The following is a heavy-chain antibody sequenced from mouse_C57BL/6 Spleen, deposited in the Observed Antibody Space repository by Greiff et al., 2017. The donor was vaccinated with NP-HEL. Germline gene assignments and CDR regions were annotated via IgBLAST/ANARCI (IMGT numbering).Heavy chain of an antibody. V-gene: IGHV1-69*02. CDR1: GYTFTSYW. J-gene: IGHJ4*01. CDR3: ARRDSSSYCPMDY. CDR2: IDPSDSDT. Sequence: QVQLQQPGAELVRPGASVKLSCKASGYTFTSYWMHWVKQRPGQGLEWIGKIDPSDSDTNYNQKFKGKATLTVDKSSSQAYMQLSSLTSEDSAVYYCARRDSSSYCPMDYWGPGTTVTVSS.